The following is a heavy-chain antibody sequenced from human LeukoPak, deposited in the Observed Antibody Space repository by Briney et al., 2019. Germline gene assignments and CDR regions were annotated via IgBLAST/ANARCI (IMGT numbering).Heavy chain of an antibody. CDR2: INSDGSST. CDR3: ARDLYGDYPWDY. D-gene: IGHD4-17*01. J-gene: IGHJ4*02. V-gene: IGHV3-74*01. CDR1: GFTFSSYW. Sequence: GGSLRLSCAASGFTFSSYWMNWVRQVPGKGLVWVSRINSDGSSTSYADSVKGRFTISRDSSKNTLYLQMNSLRAEDTAVYYCARDLYGDYPWDYWGQGTLVTVSS.